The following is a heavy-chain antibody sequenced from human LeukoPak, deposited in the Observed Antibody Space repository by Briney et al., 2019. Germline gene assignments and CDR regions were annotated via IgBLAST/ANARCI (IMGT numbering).Heavy chain of an antibody. CDR2: ISSSSSSI. CDR1: GFTFSSYS. Sequence: GGSLRLSCAASGFTFSSYSMNWVRQAPGKGLEWVSSISSSSSSIYSADSVKGRFTISSDNYKNKLYLQMNILRAENTDMYYCSRGPNGYHNTGGQGTLVTVSS. D-gene: IGHD5-24*01. V-gene: IGHV3-21*01. CDR3: SRGPNGYHNT. J-gene: IGHJ4*02.